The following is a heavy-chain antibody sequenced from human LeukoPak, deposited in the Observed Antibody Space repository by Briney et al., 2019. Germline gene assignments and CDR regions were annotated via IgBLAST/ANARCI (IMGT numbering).Heavy chain of an antibody. J-gene: IGHJ3*02. D-gene: IGHD6-19*01. CDR2: VNPNNGDT. CDR3: ASAVAGTNAFDI. Sequence: GASVKVSCKASGYTFTSYDIHWVRQATGQGLEWVGWVNPNNGDTGYAQKFQGRVTVTRDTSISTAYMELSSLRSEDTAVYYCASAVAGTNAFDIWGQGTMVTVSS. CDR1: GYTFTSYD. V-gene: IGHV1-8*01.